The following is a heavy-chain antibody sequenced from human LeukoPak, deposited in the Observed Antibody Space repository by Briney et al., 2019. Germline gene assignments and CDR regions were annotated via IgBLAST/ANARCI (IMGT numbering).Heavy chain of an antibody. V-gene: IGHV3-30*18. J-gene: IGHJ4*02. Sequence: GGSLRLSCAASGFTFSSYGMHWVRQAPGKGLEWVAVLSYDGSNKYYADSVKGRFTISRDNSKNTLYLQMNSLRAEDTAVYYCAKDLGIVGATSMDYWGQGTLVTVSS. CDR1: GFTFSSYG. CDR3: AKDLGIVGATSMDY. D-gene: IGHD1-26*01. CDR2: LSYDGSNK.